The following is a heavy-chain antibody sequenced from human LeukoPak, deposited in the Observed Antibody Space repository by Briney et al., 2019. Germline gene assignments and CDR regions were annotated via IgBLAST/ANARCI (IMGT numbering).Heavy chain of an antibody. D-gene: IGHD2-8*01. CDR3: ARVFCVHGVCYTGDWFDP. J-gene: IGHJ5*02. CDR1: GYTFTTYD. CDR2: MNPNSGNK. Sequence: ASVKDSCKASGYTFTTYDINWVRQAPGKGLEWMGWMNPNSGNKGYAQKFQGRVTMTRNTSISTAYMELSSLRSEDTAVYYCARVFCVHGVCYTGDWFDPWGQGTLVTVSS. V-gene: IGHV1-8*01.